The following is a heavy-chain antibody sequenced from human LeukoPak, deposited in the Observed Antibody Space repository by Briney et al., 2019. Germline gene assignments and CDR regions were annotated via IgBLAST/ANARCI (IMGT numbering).Heavy chain of an antibody. CDR3: ARHRVVVPAAKLRYYYYMDV. CDR1: GGSISSYY. Sequence: SETLSLTCTVSGGSISSYYWSWIRQPPGKGLEWIGYIYYSGSTNYNPSLKSRVTISVDTSKNQFSLKLRSVTAADTAVYYCARHRVVVPAAKLRYYYYMDVWGKGTTVTISS. J-gene: IGHJ6*03. CDR2: IYYSGST. V-gene: IGHV4-59*01. D-gene: IGHD2-2*01.